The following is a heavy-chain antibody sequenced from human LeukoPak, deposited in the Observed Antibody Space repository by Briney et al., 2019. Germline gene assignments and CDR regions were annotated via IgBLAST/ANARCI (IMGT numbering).Heavy chain of an antibody. CDR1: GFTFSSYA. CDR3: ARWLQFDY. V-gene: IGHV3-21*01. D-gene: IGHD5-24*01. J-gene: IGHJ4*02. Sequence: GGSLRLSCAASGFTFSSYAMSWVRQAPGKGLEWVSAISSSSSYIYYADSVKGRFTISRDNAKNSLYLQMNSLRAEDTAVYYCARWLQFDYWGQGTLVTVSS. CDR2: ISSSSSYI.